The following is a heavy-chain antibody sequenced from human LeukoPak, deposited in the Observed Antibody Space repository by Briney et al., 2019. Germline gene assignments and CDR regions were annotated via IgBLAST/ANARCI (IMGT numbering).Heavy chain of an antibody. CDR1: GGSISSSSYY. CDR3: ARDRPEGYSSSFGWFDP. Sequence: PSETLSLTCTVSGGSISSSSYYWGWIRQPPGKGLEWIGSIYYSGSTYYNPSLKSRVTISVDTSKNQFSLKLSSVTAADTAVYYCARDRPEGYSSSFGWFDPWGQGTLVTVSS. J-gene: IGHJ5*02. CDR2: IYYSGST. D-gene: IGHD6-13*01. V-gene: IGHV4-39*07.